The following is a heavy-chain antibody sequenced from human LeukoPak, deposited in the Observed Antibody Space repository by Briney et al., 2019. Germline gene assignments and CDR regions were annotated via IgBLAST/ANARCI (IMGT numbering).Heavy chain of an antibody. Sequence: GGSLRLSCAASGFTFTSYSMSWVRQAPGKGLEWVSVISANGGDTFYADSVKGRFTISRDNYKNTLYLQMNSLRVEDTAVYYCARSAIYDYVWGSYRPYYFDYWGQGTLVTVSS. D-gene: IGHD3-16*02. CDR2: ISANGGDT. CDR1: GFTFTSYS. J-gene: IGHJ4*02. CDR3: ARSAIYDYVWGSYRPYYFDY. V-gene: IGHV3-23*01.